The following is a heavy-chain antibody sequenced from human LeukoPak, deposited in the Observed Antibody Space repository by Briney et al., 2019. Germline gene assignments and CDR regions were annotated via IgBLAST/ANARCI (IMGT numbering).Heavy chain of an antibody. J-gene: IGHJ4*02. V-gene: IGHV3-74*01. CDR1: GFTFSSYW. CDR3: AREGEVVDIVATITGYFDY. Sequence: PGGSLRLSCAASGFTFSSYWMHWVRQAPGKGLVWVSRINSDGSSTSYADSVKGRFTISRDNAKNSLYLQMNSLRAEDTAVYYCAREGEVVDIVATITGYFDYWGQGTLVTVSS. D-gene: IGHD5-12*01. CDR2: INSDGSST.